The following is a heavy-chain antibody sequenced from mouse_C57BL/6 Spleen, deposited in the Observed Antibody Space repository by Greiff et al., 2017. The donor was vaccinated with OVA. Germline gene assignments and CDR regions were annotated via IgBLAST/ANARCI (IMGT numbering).Heavy chain of an antibody. D-gene: IGHD1-3*01. CDR1: GYTFTSYG. CDR3: ARKDSGNYGYFDV. J-gene: IGHJ1*03. Sequence: VQLQQSGAELARPGASVKLSCKASGYTFTSYGISWVKQRTGQGLEWIGEIYPRSGNTYYNEKFKGKATLTADKSSSTAYMELRSLTSEDSAVYFCARKDSGNYGYFDVWGTGTTVTVSS. V-gene: IGHV1-81*01. CDR2: IYPRSGNT.